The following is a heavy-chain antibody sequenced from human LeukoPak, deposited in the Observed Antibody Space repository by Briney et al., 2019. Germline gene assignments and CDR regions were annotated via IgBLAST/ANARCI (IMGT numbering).Heavy chain of an antibody. Sequence: PSQTLSLTCAISGDSVSTNRGGWNWLRQSPSRGLEWLGRTYDKSNWYNDYAVSVKSRITINPDTSKNPFSLQLNSVTPEDTAVYYCARGWLQSGFDYWGRGTLVTVSS. J-gene: IGHJ4*02. V-gene: IGHV6-1*01. D-gene: IGHD5-24*01. CDR3: ARGWLQSGFDY. CDR1: GDSVSTNRGG. CDR2: TYDKSNWYN.